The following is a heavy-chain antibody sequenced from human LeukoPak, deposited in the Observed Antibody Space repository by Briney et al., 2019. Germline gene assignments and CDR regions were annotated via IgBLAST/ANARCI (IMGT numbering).Heavy chain of an antibody. J-gene: IGHJ6*03. D-gene: IGHD5-18*01. V-gene: IGHV4-59*01. CDR1: GGSISSYY. Sequence: SETLSLTCTVSGGSISSYYWSWIRQPPGKGLEWIGYIYYSGSTNYNPSLKSRVTISVDTSKNQFSLKLSSVTAADTAVYYCARTTGYSYGYYYCYYMDVWGKGTTVTISS. CDR3: ARTTGYSYGYYYCYYMDV. CDR2: IYYSGST.